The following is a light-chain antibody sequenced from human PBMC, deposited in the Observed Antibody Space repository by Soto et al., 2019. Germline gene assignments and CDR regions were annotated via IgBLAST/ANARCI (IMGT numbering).Light chain of an antibody. CDR2: DAS. CDR1: QSISSS. J-gene: IGKJ4*01. CDR3: QHRNNWPT. V-gene: IGKV3-11*01. Sequence: EVVLTQSPAILSLSPGERATLSCRASQSISSSLAWYQHKPGRAPRLLIYDASNRATSIPARFSGSGSGTDFTLTISSLEPEDFAVYYCQHRNNWPTFGGGTKVEIK.